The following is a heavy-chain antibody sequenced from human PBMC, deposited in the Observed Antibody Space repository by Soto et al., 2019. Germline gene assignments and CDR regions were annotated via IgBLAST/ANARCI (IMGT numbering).Heavy chain of an antibody. CDR1: GGSVSSGSYY. V-gene: IGHV4-61*01. CDR3: LKRFADHTDLHYFPTQRSSDL. J-gene: IGHJ2*01. D-gene: IGHD3-3*01. CDR2: IYYSGST. Sequence: PSGTLSLTCTVSGGSVSSGSYYWSWIRQPPGKGLEWIGYIYYSGSTNYNPSLKSRVTISVDTSKNQFSLKLSSVTAADTAVYYFLKRFADHTDLHYFPTQRSSDL.